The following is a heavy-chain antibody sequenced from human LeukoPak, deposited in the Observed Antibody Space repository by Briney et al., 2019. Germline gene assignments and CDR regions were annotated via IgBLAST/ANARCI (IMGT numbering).Heavy chain of an antibody. CDR1: GYTFTTYA. V-gene: IGHV1-18*01. CDR3: ARLGSFRGFGVTTSVLDP. D-gene: IGHD4-17*01. Sequence: ASVKVSCKASGYTFTTYAITWVRQAAGQGLEWMGWITAYNGHTNYAQNLQGRVTMTTDTSTNTAYMELRSLRPDDTAVYYCARLGSFRGFGVTTSVLDPWGQGTLVTVSS. CDR2: ITAYNGHT. J-gene: IGHJ5*02.